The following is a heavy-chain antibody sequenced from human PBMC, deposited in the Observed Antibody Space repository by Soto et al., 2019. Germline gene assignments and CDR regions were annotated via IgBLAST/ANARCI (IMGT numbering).Heavy chain of an antibody. CDR3: ARLFCNSPNCVPLDP. Sequence: QLQLQESGPGLVKPSETLSLTCSVSGGSISSVSYYWGWIRQPPGKGLEWIGSIYYSGSAYYSPSLKCLVTLSLATSKHQLSLELRSATAADTAVYYCARLFCNSPNCVPLDPCGQGALVTVSS. CDR1: GGSISSVSYY. CDR2: IYYSGSA. V-gene: IGHV4-39*01. J-gene: IGHJ5*02. D-gene: IGHD2-2*01.